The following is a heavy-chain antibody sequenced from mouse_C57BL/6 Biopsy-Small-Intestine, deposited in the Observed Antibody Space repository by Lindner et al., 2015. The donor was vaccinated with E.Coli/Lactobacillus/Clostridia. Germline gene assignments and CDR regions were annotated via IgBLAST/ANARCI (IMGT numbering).Heavy chain of an antibody. V-gene: IGHV14-1*02. CDR2: ISAYNGNT. CDR1: GYNFNIYG. CDR3: ARATGYSYVVGGNYYYYMDV. J-gene: IGHJ1*03. Sequence: SVKVSCKASGYNFNIYGISWVRQAPGQGLEWMGWISAYNGNTNYAQKLQGRVTMTTDTSTNTAYMDLRSLRSDDTAVYYCARATGYSYVVGGNYYYYMDVWGTGTTVTVSS. D-gene: IGHD3-3*01.